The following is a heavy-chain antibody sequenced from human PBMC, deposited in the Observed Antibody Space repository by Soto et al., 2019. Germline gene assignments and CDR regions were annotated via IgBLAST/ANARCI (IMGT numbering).Heavy chain of an antibody. J-gene: IGHJ4*02. CDR2: IYPGNSDT. V-gene: IGHV5-51*01. Sequence: GESLKISCKGSGYSFTSYWIGWVRQMPGKGLEWMGIIYPGNSDTRYSPSFQGQVTISADTSISTAYLQWSSLKASDTAMYYCARHFLREQPHDFWGQGTLVTAPQ. D-gene: IGHD6-13*01. CDR1: GYSFTSYW. CDR3: ARHFLREQPHDF.